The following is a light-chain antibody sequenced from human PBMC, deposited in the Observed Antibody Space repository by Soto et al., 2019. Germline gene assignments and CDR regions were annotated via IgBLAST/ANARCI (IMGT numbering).Light chain of an antibody. CDR2: EVT. CDR1: SSDIGAYNY. J-gene: IGLJ1*01. CDR3: SSYSSTSPIYV. V-gene: IGLV2-14*01. Sequence: QSARTHPASVSWSPGHSITISCIGTSSDIGAYNYVSWYQQHPGKVPKLMIYEVTNRPSGLSNRFSGSKSGNTASLTISGLQAEDEDEYFCSSYSSTSPIYVFGTGTKVTVL.